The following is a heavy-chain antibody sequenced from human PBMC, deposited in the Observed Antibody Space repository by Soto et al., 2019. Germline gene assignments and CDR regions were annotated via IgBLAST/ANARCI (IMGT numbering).Heavy chain of an antibody. CDR2: IWYDGSNK. Sequence: QVQLVESGGGVVQPGRSLRLSCAASGFTFSSYGMHWVRQAPGKGLEWVAVIWYDGSNKYYADSVKGRFTISRDNSKNTLYLQMNSLRAEDTAVYYCARAPVDYGDYDGGTVDAFDIWGQGTMVTVSS. V-gene: IGHV3-33*01. D-gene: IGHD4-17*01. J-gene: IGHJ3*02. CDR3: ARAPVDYGDYDGGTVDAFDI. CDR1: GFTFSSYG.